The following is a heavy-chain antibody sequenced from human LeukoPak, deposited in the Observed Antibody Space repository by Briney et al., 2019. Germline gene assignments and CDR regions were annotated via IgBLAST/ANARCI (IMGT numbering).Heavy chain of an antibody. CDR2: ISSSFKTI. J-gene: IGHJ3*01. CDR1: GFPFSSYS. D-gene: IGHD6-19*01. Sequence: GGSLRLSCTASGFPFSSYSMNWVRQAPGKGLEWISYISSSFKTIYYADSVRGRFTISRDNSKNTLFLRMNSLRDEDTAIYYCTNGGIYTTGWYRTLALWGQGTMVTVS. CDR3: TNGGIYTTGWYRTLAL. V-gene: IGHV3-48*02.